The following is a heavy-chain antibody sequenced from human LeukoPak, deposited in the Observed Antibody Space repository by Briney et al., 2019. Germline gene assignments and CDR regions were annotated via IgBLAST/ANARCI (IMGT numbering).Heavy chain of an antibody. CDR3: ARDDSTVTRFDY. CDR1: GFTFDTYE. V-gene: IGHV3-48*03. J-gene: IGHJ4*02. D-gene: IGHD4-17*01. CDR2: ISSRSRGI. Sequence: PGGSLRLSCGASGFTFDTYEMNWVRQAPGKGLEWPASISSRSRGIYYADSVKGRFTISRDNAKNSLYLQMNSLRAEDTALYYCARDDSTVTRFDYWGQGTLVTVSS.